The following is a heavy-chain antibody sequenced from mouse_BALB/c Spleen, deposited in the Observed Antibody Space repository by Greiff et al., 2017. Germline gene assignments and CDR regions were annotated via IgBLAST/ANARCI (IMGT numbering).Heavy chain of an antibody. Sequence: QVQLQQPGAELVKPGASVKLSCKASGYTFTSYYMYWVKQRPGQGLEWIGGINPSNGGTNFNEKFKSKATLTVDKSSSTAYMQLSSLTSEDSAVYYCTREMVVRYAMDYWGQGTSVTVSS. V-gene: IGHV1S81*02. D-gene: IGHD1-1*01. CDR1: GYTFTSYY. J-gene: IGHJ4*01. CDR3: TREMVVRYAMDY. CDR2: INPSNGGT.